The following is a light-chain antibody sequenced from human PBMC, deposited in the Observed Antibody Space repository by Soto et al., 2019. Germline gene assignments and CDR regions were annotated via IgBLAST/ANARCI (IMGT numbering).Light chain of an antibody. Sequence: EIVLTQSPATLSLSPGERATISSRASQSVSSYLAWYQQKPGQAPRLLIYDASNRATGIPARFSGSGSGTDFTLTISSLEPEDFAVYYCQQRSNPTFGQGTRLEIK. V-gene: IGKV3-11*01. CDR3: QQRSNPT. J-gene: IGKJ5*01. CDR2: DAS. CDR1: QSVSSY.